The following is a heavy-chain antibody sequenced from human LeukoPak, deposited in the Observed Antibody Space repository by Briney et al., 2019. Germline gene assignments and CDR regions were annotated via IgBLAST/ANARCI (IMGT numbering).Heavy chain of an antibody. D-gene: IGHD2-2*01. V-gene: IGHV3-72*01. CDR3: ASLRRHCSTSSCPGV. J-gene: IGHJ6*04. CDR2: ITYKANSFTT. CDR1: GFNFSDHY. Sequence: GGSLRLSCAASGFNFSDHYMDWVRQAPGKGLEWVGRITYKANSFTTGYAASVKGRFTISRDDSKTSLYLQMNSLKAEDTAVYYCASLRRHCSTSSCPGVWGKGTTVTVSS.